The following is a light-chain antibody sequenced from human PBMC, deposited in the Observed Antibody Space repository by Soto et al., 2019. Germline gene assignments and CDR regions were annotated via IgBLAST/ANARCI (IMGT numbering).Light chain of an antibody. CDR2: LAT. Sequence: EVVLTQSPGTLSLPPGERATLSCRASQTISSASLAWYQQKPGQAPRLLIYLATTRAPGIPDRFSGGGSGTDFTLTISRLEPEDLAVYHCQHFGTSSWTFGQGTKVEIK. V-gene: IGKV3-20*01. CDR1: QTISSAS. CDR3: QHFGTSSWT. J-gene: IGKJ1*01.